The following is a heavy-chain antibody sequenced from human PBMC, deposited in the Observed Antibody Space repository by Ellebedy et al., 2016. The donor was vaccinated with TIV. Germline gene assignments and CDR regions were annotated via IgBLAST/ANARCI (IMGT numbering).Heavy chain of an antibody. Sequence: ASVKVSCKASGYTLTEYALCWVRQAPGQGLEWMGWINTDTGNPTYAQGFTGRFVFSFDASISTAYLEISSLKTEDTAVYYCARDGGGWSSADFWGRGTLVTVSS. CDR2: INTDTGNP. D-gene: IGHD6-19*01. CDR1: GYTLTEYA. CDR3: ARDGGGWSSADF. V-gene: IGHV7-4-1*02. J-gene: IGHJ4*02.